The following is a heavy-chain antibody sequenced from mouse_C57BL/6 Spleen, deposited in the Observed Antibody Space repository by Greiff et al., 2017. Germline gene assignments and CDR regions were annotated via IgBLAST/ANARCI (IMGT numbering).Heavy chain of an antibody. D-gene: IGHD2-2*01. J-gene: IGHJ4*01. Sequence: QVHVKQPGAELVKPGASVKLSCKASGYTFTSYWMHWVKQRPGRGLEWIGRIDPNSGGTKYNEKFKSKATLTVDKASSTAYMQLSSLTSDDSAVYYCARFGYDEDYYAMDYWGQGTSVTVSS. CDR3: ARFGYDEDYYAMDY. CDR1: GYTFTSYW. V-gene: IGHV1-72*01. CDR2: IDPNSGGT.